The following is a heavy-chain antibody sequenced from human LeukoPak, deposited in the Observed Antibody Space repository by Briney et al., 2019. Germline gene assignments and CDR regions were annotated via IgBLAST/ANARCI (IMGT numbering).Heavy chain of an antibody. CDR1: GYTFTAFY. D-gene: IGHD1-26*01. V-gene: IGHV1-18*04. CDR3: ARGGSYVRFDY. J-gene: IGHJ4*02. Sequence: ASVKVSCKASGYTFTAFYMHWVRQAPGQGLEWMGWISAYNGNTNYAQKLQGRVTMATDTSTSTAYMELRSLRSDDTAVYYCARGGSYVRFDYWGQGTLVTVSS. CDR2: ISAYNGNT.